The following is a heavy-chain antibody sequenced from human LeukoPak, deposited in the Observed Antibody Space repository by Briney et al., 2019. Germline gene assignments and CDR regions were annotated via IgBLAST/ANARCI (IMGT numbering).Heavy chain of an antibody. CDR2: IYYSGNT. D-gene: IGHD2/OR15-2a*01. CDR1: GGSISSYY. CDR3: ASGVRGYYFYAC. J-gene: IGHJ4*02. Sequence: SETLSLTCTVSGGSISSYYWSWIRQPPGKGLEWIGYIYYSGNTNYNPSLKSRVTISVDTSKNQFSLKLSSVTAADTAVYYCASGVRGYYFYACWGQGTLVTVSS. V-gene: IGHV4-59*01.